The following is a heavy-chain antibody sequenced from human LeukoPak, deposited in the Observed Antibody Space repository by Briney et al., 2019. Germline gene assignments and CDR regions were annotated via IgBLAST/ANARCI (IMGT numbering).Heavy chain of an antibody. Sequence: PGGSLRLSCAASXLTFTSYELNWVRQAPGKGLEWVSYISSSGNTISYADSVKGRFTISRDNAKNSLYLQVISLRAEDTAVYYCARGPSIAARYDAFDIWGQGTMVTVSS. CDR1: XLTFTSYE. CDR3: ARGPSIAARYDAFDI. CDR2: ISSSGNTI. D-gene: IGHD6-6*01. V-gene: IGHV3-48*03. J-gene: IGHJ3*02.